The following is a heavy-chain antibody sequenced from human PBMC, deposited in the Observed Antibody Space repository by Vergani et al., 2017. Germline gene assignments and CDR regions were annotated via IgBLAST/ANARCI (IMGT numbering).Heavy chain of an antibody. CDR3: ARDCTSGGCPDNYGMDV. J-gene: IGHJ6*02. V-gene: IGHV3-21*06. Sequence: VQLVESGGGLVKPGGSLRLSCAASGFTFSAFSMSWVRQAPGKGLEWVAVIGSSGPYIYYADSVKGRFIISRDNTNNSLFLQLRSLRAEDAAVYYCARDCTSGGCPDNYGMDVWGQGATVTVSS. D-gene: IGHD2-8*01. CDR2: IGSSGPYI. CDR1: GFTFSAFS.